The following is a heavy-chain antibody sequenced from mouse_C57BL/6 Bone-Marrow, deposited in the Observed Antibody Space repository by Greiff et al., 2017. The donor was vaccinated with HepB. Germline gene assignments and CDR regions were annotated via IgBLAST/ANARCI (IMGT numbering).Heavy chain of an antibody. Sequence: EVQVVESGGGLVQPGESLKLSCESNEYEFPSHDMSWVRKTPEKRLELVAAINSDGGSTYYPDTMERRFIISRDNTKKTLYLQMNSLRSEDTALYCCTSPADYDMDYWGQGTSVTVSS. CDR3: TSPADYDMDY. J-gene: IGHJ4*01. CDR1: EYEFPSHD. CDR2: INSDGGST. V-gene: IGHV5-2*01.